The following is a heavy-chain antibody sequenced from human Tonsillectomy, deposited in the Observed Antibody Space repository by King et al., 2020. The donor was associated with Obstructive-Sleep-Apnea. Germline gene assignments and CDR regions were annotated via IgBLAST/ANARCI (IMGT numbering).Heavy chain of an antibody. V-gene: IGHV4-31*03. Sequence: VQLQESGPGLVKPSQTLSLTCTVSGGSISSGGYYWSWIRQHPGQGLEWIGYIYYSGSTYYNPSLKSRVTISVDTSKNQFSLKLSSVTAADTAVYYCARDPESYYDSSGDDAFDIWGQGTMVTVSS. CDR2: IYYSGST. CDR3: ARDPESYYDSSGDDAFDI. D-gene: IGHD3-22*01. CDR1: GGSISSGGYY. J-gene: IGHJ3*02.